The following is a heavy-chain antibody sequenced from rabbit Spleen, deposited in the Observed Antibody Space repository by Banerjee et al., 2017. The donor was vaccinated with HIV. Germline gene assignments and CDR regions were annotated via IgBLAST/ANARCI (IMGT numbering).Heavy chain of an antibody. CDR1: GFDFNTYS. CDR3: ARDSAGREDFNL. CDR2: IDVVKSGST. V-gene: IGHV1S45*01. D-gene: IGHD4-2*01. Sequence: QEQLEESGGGLVQPGGSLKLSCKASGFDFNTYSMSWVRQAPGKGLEWIACIDVVKSGSTYYANWAKGRFTISKTSSTTVTLQMTSLTVADTATYFCARDSAGREDFNLWGPGTLVTVS. J-gene: IGHJ4*01.